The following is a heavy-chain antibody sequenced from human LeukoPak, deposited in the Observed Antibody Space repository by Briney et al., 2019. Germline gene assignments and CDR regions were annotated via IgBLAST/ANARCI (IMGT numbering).Heavy chain of an antibody. Sequence: GESLKISCKGSGYSFTGYWIGWVRQMPGKGLEWMGIIYPGDSDTRYSPSFQGQVTISADKSISTAYLQWSSLKASDTAMYYCARLLYYDSSGYGPNDYWGQGTLVTVSS. CDR3: ARLLYYDSSGYGPNDY. CDR1: GYSFTGYW. V-gene: IGHV5-51*01. D-gene: IGHD3-22*01. J-gene: IGHJ4*02. CDR2: IYPGDSDT.